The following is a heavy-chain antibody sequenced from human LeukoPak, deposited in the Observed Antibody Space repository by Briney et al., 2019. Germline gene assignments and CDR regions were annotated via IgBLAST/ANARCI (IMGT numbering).Heavy chain of an antibody. CDR2: IYYSGST. J-gene: IGHJ6*02. Sequence: PSETLSLTCTVSGGSISSSSYYWGWIRQPPGKGLEWIGSIYYSGSTYYNPSLKSRVTTSVDTSKNQFSLKLSSVTAADTAVYYCARRKRVGAIPYYYYYGMDVWGQGTTVTVSS. V-gene: IGHV4-39*01. CDR3: ARRKRVGAIPYYYYYGMDV. D-gene: IGHD1-26*01. CDR1: GGSISSSSYY.